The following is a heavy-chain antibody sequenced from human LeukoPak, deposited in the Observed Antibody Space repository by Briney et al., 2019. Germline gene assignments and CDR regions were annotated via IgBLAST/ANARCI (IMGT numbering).Heavy chain of an antibody. D-gene: IGHD3-22*01. Sequence: PGGSLRLSCAASGFTFSSYAMSWVRQAPGEGLEWVSAISGSGGSTYYADSVKGRFTISRDNSKNTLYLQMNSLRAEDTAVYYCARVGSSGYYYGYWGQGTLVTVSS. J-gene: IGHJ4*02. CDR1: GFTFSSYA. CDR3: ARVGSSGYYYGY. CDR2: ISGSGGST. V-gene: IGHV3-23*01.